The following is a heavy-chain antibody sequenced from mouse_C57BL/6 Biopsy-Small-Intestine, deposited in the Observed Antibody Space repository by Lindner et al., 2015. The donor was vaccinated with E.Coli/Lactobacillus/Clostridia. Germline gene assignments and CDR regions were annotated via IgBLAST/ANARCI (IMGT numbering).Heavy chain of an antibody. J-gene: IGHJ1*03. Sequence: VQLQESGAELTRPGASVKLACKASGYTFISFGISWVRQRTGQGLEWIGEIYLGRGHTYYNEKFKGKATLTADRSSSTAYMELRSLTSEDSAVYFCARSTDWYFDVWGTGTTVTVSS. CDR3: ARSTDWYFDV. CDR2: IYLGRGHT. V-gene: IGHV1-81*01. CDR1: GYTFISFG. D-gene: IGHD4-1*02.